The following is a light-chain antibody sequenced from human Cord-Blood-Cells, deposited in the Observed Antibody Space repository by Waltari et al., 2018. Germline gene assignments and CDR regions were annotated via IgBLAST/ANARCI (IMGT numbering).Light chain of an antibody. Sequence: AIRMTQSPSSFSASTGDRVTITCRASQGISSYLAWYQQKPGKAPKLLIYAASTLQSGVPSRFSGSESGTDFTRTISCLQSEDFATYYCQQYYSYPPTFGQGTKVEIK. CDR3: QQYYSYPPT. CDR2: AAS. J-gene: IGKJ1*01. CDR1: QGISSY. V-gene: IGKV1-8*01.